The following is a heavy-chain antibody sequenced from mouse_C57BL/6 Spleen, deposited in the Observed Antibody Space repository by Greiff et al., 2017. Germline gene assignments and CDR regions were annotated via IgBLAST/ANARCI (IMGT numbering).Heavy chain of an antibody. CDR1: GYAFSSSW. D-gene: IGHD6-2*01. CDR3: ARSSPCSNYYAIDY. V-gene: IGHV1-82*01. Sequence: QVQLKQSGPELVKPGASVKLSCKASGYAFSSSWMNWVKQRPGRGLEWIGRIYPGGGGTNYNGKFKGKATLTADKASSTAYMQLSSLTSEDSAVYVCARSSPCSNYYAIDYWGQGTSVTVSS. J-gene: IGHJ4*01. CDR2: IYPGGGGT.